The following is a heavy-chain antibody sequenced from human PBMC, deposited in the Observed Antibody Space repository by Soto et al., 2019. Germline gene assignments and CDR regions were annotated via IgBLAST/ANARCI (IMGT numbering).Heavy chain of an antibody. Sequence: ASVKVSCKVSGYTLTELSMHWVRQAPGKGLEWMGGFDPEDGETIYAQKFQGRVTMTEDTSTDTAYMELSSLRSEDTAVYYCATQSLTTVTTHFDYWGQGTLVTVSS. CDR3: ATQSLTTVTTHFDY. D-gene: IGHD4-17*01. CDR1: GYTLTELS. V-gene: IGHV1-24*01. CDR2: FDPEDGET. J-gene: IGHJ4*02.